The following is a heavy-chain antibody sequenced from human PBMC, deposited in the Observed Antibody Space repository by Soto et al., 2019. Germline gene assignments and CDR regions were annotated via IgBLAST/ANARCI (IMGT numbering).Heavy chain of an antibody. V-gene: IGHV3-33*01. J-gene: IGHJ6*02. CDR2: IWYDGSNK. CDR1: GFTFSSYG. CDR3: ARDFLVPAAKNGMDV. D-gene: IGHD2-2*01. Sequence: QVQLVESGGGVVQPGRSLRLSCAASGFTFSSYGMHWVRQAPGKGLEWVAVIWYDGSNKYYADSVKGRFTISRDSSXXTLYLQMNSLRAEDTAVYYCARDFLVPAAKNGMDVWGQGTTVTVSS.